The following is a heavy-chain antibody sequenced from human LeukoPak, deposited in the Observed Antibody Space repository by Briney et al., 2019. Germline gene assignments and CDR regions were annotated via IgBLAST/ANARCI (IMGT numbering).Heavy chain of an antibody. CDR3: ARDPLGADAFDI. J-gene: IGHJ3*02. Sequence: SETLSLTCTVSGGSISSYYWSWIRQPPGKGLEWIGYIYYSGSTNYNPSLKSRVTISVDTSKNQFSLKLSSVTAADTAVYYCARDPLGADAFDIWGQGTMATVSS. CDR2: IYYSGST. D-gene: IGHD1-26*01. CDR1: GGSISSYY. V-gene: IGHV4-59*01.